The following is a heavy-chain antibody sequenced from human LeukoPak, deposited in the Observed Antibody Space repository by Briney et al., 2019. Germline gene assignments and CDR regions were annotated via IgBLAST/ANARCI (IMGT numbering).Heavy chain of an antibody. CDR1: GYTFTSYY. D-gene: IGHD1-14*01. Sequence: ASVKVSCKASGYTFTSYYMHWVRQAPGQGLEWMGIINPSGGSTSYAQKFQGRVTMTRDMSTSTVYMELSSLRSEDTAVYYCASQGAPDDYYYYMDVWGKGTTVTVSS. V-gene: IGHV1-46*01. J-gene: IGHJ6*03. CDR2: INPSGGST. CDR3: ASQGAPDDYYYYMDV.